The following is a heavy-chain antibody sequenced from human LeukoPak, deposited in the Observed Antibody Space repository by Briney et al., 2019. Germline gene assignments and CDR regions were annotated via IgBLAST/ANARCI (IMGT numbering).Heavy chain of an antibody. CDR2: IGGRGDST. CDR1: GFTFSNYA. V-gene: IGHV3-23*01. D-gene: IGHD3-10*01. J-gene: IGHJ1*01. Sequence: GGSLRLSCSASGFTFSNYAMNWVRQAPGKGLEWVSTIGGRGDSTYYAASVKGRFSISRDNSKNTLYLQMNSLRAEDTAVYYCAKDRMVRGVIPSDFQHWGQGTLVTVSS. CDR3: AKDRMVRGVIPSDFQH.